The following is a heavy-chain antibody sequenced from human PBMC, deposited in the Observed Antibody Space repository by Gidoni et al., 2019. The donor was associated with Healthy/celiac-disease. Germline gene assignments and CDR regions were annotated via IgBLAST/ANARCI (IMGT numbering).Heavy chain of an antibody. CDR1: GGSISSYY. CDR2: IYYSGST. Sequence: QVQLQESGPGLVKPSETLSLTCTVSGGSISSYYWSWIRQPPGKGLEWIGYIYYSGSTNYNPSLKSRVTISVDTSKNQFSLKLSSVTAADTAVYYCARRKANRLGAFDIWGQGTMVTVSS. J-gene: IGHJ3*02. D-gene: IGHD3-16*01. CDR3: ARRKANRLGAFDI. V-gene: IGHV4-59*08.